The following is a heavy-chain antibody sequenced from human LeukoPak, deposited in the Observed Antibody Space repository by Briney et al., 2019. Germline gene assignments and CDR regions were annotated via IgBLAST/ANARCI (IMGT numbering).Heavy chain of an antibody. V-gene: IGHV4-38-2*02. CDR3: ARDVAYRSGTSYLGAWFDP. D-gene: IGHD3-10*01. CDR1: GYSISSGYY. Sequence: PSETLSLTCTVSGYSISSGYYWGWIRQPPGKGLEWIGSIYHSGSTYYNPSLKSRVTISVDTSKNQFSLKLSSVTAADTAVYYCARDVAYRSGTSYLGAWFDPWGQGTLVTVSS. CDR2: IYHSGST. J-gene: IGHJ5*02.